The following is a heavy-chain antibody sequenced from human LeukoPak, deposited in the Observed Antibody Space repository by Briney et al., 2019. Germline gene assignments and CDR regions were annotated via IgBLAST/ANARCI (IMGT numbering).Heavy chain of an antibody. CDR3: ARDISSSWYYSVFDP. J-gene: IGHJ5*02. CDR2: IYHSGST. D-gene: IGHD6-13*01. CDR1: GGSISSGYY. V-gene: IGHV4-38-2*02. Sequence: PSETLSLTCTVSGGSISSGYYWGWIRPPPGKGLEWIGNIYHSGSTYYNPSLKSRVTVSVDTSKNQFSLKLSSVTAADTAVYYCARDISSSWYYSVFDPWGQGTLVTVSS.